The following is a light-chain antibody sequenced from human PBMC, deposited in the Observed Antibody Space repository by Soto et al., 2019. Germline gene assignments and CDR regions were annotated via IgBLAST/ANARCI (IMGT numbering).Light chain of an antibody. V-gene: IGLV2-14*03. CDR2: DVS. CDR1: SSDVGGYKY. CDR3: SSYTTSNTRQIV. J-gene: IGLJ1*01. Sequence: QSALTQPASVSGSPGQSITISCTGTSSDVGGYKYVSWYQHHPGEAPKLMIYDVSNRPSGVSNRFSGSKSGNTASLTISGLQPEDEADYYCSSYTTSNTRQIVFGTGTKVTVL.